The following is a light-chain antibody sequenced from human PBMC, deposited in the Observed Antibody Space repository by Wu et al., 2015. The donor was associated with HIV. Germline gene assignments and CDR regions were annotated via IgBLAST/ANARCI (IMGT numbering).Light chain of an antibody. V-gene: IGKV3-11*01. CDR2: DAS. J-gene: IGKJ5*01. Sequence: EIVLTQSPAALSISPGERATLSRRASRSVSSAVAWYQQKPGQAPRLLIYDASNRATGIPARFTGGGSGTDYSLTISSLEPEDFAVYYCQQHANWPLTFGQGTRLEIK. CDR1: RSVSSA. CDR3: QQHANWPLT.